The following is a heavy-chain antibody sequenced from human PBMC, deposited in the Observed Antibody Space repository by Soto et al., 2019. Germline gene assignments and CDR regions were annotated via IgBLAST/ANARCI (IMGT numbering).Heavy chain of an antibody. J-gene: IGHJ6*02. CDR1: GGSISSSSYY. V-gene: IGHV4-39*01. Sequence: SLTCTVSGGSISSSSYYWGWIRQPPGKGLEWIGSIYYSGSTYYNPSLKSRVTISVDTSKNQFSLKLSSVTAADTAVYYCARLGYDSSGYYYYYGMDVWGQGTTVTVSS. CDR3: ARLGYDSSGYYYYYGMDV. D-gene: IGHD3-22*01. CDR2: IYYSGST.